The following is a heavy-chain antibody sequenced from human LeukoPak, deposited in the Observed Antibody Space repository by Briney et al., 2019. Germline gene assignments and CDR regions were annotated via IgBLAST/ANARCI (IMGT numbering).Heavy chain of an antibody. V-gene: IGHV4-34*01. CDR3: ARGRAGIFDAFVI. J-gene: IGHJ3*02. Sequence: SETLSLTCAVYGGSFSGYYRSWIRQPPGKGLEWIGEINHSGSTNYNPSLKSRVTISVDTSKNQFSLKLSSVTAADTAGYYCARGRAGIFDAFVIWGQGTRVTVSS. CDR1: GGSFSGYY. D-gene: IGHD3-3*01. CDR2: INHSGST.